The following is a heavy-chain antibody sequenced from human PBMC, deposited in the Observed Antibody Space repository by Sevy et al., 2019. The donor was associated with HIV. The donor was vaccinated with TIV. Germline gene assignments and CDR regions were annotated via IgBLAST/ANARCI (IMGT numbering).Heavy chain of an antibody. Sequence: ASVKVSCKASGYTFTSYGIGWVRQAPGQGLEWMGWISAYNGNTNYAQKLQGRVTMTTDTSTSTAYMELRSLRSDDTAVYYCARDSIPLVQGVIITPYYYGMDVWGQGTTVTVSS. CDR3: ARDSIPLVQGVIITPYYYGMDV. D-gene: IGHD3-10*01. CDR1: GYTFTSYG. J-gene: IGHJ6*02. CDR2: ISAYNGNT. V-gene: IGHV1-18*01.